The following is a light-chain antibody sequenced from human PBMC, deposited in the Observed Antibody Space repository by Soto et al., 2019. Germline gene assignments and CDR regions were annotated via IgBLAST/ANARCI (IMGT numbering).Light chain of an antibody. Sequence: DIQMTQSPASLSAFVGDRVTITCQASQDIVNSLNWYQQKPGKAPKLLIYAASSLETGVPSKCSGSGSGTDFSFTIFSLQPEDVATYYCQHYDSLPPTFGPGTKVDIK. CDR3: QHYDSLPPT. CDR1: QDIVNS. V-gene: IGKV1-33*01. CDR2: AAS. J-gene: IGKJ3*01.